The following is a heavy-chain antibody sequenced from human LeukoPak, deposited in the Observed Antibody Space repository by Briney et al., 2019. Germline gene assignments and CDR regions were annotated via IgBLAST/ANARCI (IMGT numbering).Heavy chain of an antibody. CDR2: INTDGTST. Sequence: GGSLRLSCAASGFTFRTYWMHWVRQAPGKGLVWVSRINTDGTSTTYADSVKGRFTISRDNAKNTLYVQMKSLRVEDTAVYYCAREGYGGQLVDSWGQGTLVTVSS. CDR1: GFTFRTYW. CDR3: AREGYGGQLVDS. V-gene: IGHV3-74*01. D-gene: IGHD6-13*01. J-gene: IGHJ5*01.